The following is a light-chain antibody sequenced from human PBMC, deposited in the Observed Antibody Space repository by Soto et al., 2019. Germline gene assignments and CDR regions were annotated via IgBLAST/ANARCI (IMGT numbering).Light chain of an antibody. CDR1: QSVSSS. Sequence: EIVMTQSPATLSVSPGERATLSCRASQSVSSSLAWYQQKPAQAARLLIYAASTRATGIPARFSGSRSGTEFTLTISSLQSEDFALYYCQQYNKFPSLTFGGGTRVEIK. J-gene: IGKJ4*01. V-gene: IGKV3-15*01. CDR3: QQYNKFPSLT. CDR2: AAS.